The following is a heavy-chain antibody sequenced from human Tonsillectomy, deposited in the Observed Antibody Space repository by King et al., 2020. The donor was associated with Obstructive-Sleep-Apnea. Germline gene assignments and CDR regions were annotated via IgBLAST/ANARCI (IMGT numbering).Heavy chain of an antibody. CDR2: IIPILDIA. CDR1: GGTFSSYV. CDR3: ASLMADGAFDI. J-gene: IGHJ3*02. V-gene: IGHV1-69*09. Sequence: QLVQSGAEVKKPGSSVKVSCKASGGTFSSYVISWVRQAPGQGLEWMGGIIPILDIANYAQKFQGRVTITADKSTSTAYMELSSLRSEDTAVYYGASLMADGAFDIWGQGTMVTVSS. D-gene: IGHD5-24*01.